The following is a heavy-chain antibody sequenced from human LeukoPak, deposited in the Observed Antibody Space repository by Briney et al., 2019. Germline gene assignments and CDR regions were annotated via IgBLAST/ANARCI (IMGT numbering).Heavy chain of an antibody. D-gene: IGHD3-22*01. CDR1: GGSLSGYY. CDR2: IYHSGST. Sequence: SETLSLTCGVYGGSLSGYYWGWIRQPPGKGLEWIGSIYHSGSTYYNPSLKSRVTISVDTSKNQFSLKLSSVTAADTAVYYCTRGLIAYYYMDVWGKGTTVTISS. V-gene: IGHV4-34*01. CDR3: TRGLIAYYYMDV. J-gene: IGHJ6*03.